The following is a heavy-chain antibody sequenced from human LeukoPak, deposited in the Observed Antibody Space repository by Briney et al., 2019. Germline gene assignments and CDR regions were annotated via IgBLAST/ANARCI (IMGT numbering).Heavy chain of an antibody. Sequence: SETLSLTCTVSGGSISSSSYYWGWIRQPPGKGLEWIGSIYYSGSTYYNPSLKSRVTISVDTSKNQFSLKLSSVTAADTAVYYCARHGGPIVGATGLAFDIWGQGTMVTVSS. J-gene: IGHJ3*02. CDR1: GGSISSSSYY. V-gene: IGHV4-39*01. D-gene: IGHD1-26*01. CDR2: IYYSGST. CDR3: ARHGGPIVGATGLAFDI.